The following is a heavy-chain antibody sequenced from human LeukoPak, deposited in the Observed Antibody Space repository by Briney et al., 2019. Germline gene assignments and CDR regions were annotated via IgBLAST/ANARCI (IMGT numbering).Heavy chain of an antibody. D-gene: IGHD3-22*01. J-gene: IGHJ4*02. CDR1: GGSIRSSDYY. CDR3: ARRTADYYDSSGIYYPINYFEY. CDR2: MHYVGST. Sequence: PSETLSLTCTVSGGSIRSSDYYWGWIRQPPGKGLEWIGSMHYVGSTNYNPSLKSRVTMSIDTSKNQFSLTLSAVTAADTAVYYCARRTADYYDSSGIYYPINYFEYWGQGTPVTVSS. V-gene: IGHV4-39*01.